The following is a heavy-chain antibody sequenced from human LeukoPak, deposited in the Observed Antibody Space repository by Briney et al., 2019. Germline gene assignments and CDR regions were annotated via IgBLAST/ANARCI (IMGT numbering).Heavy chain of an antibody. CDR1: GGSVSGYY. J-gene: IGHJ5*02. CDR2: IYSSGST. CDR3: ARDAYSRSYYWFDP. Sequence: SETLSLTCTVSGGSVSGYYWSWIRQPAGEGLEWIGRIYSSGSTSYNPSLQSRVTISVDKSKNQFSLKLTSVTAAGTAVYYCARDAYSRSYYWFDPWGQGTLVTVSS. D-gene: IGHD6-13*01. V-gene: IGHV4-4*07.